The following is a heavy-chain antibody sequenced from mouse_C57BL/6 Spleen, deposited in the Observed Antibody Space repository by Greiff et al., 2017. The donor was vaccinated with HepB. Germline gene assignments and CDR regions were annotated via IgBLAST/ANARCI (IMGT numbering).Heavy chain of an antibody. CDR1: GYTFTSYG. V-gene: IGHV1-81*01. CDR2: IYPRSGNT. J-gene: IGHJ4*01. Sequence: VQLQQSGAELARPGASVKLSCKASGYTFTSYGISWVKQRTGQGLEWIGEIYPRSGNTYYNEKFKGKATLTADKSSSTAYMELRSLTSEDSAVYFCAREYGNYPDYYAMDYWGQGTSVTVSS. CDR3: AREYGNYPDYYAMDY. D-gene: IGHD2-10*02.